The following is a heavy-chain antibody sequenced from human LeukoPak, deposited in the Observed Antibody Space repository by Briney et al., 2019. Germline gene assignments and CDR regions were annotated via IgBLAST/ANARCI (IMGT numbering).Heavy chain of an antibody. J-gene: IGHJ5*02. V-gene: IGHV5-51*01. CDR2: IYPGDSDT. CDR3: ARLLAAAGTGSWFDP. CDR1: YW. D-gene: IGHD6-13*01. Sequence: YWSWIRQHPGKGLEWMGIIYPGDSDTRYSPSFQGQVTISADKSISTAYLQWSSLKASDTAMYYCARLLAAAGTGSWFDPWGQGTLVTVSS.